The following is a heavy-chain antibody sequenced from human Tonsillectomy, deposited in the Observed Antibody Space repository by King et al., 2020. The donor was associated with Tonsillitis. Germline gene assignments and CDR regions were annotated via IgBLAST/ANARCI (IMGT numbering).Heavy chain of an antibody. Sequence: QLQESGPGLVKPSETLSLSCSVSGDSIRGGNHYWGWIRQPPGQGLEWIASIYYTGNTYYSPSLKSRVMMSVDTSKNRFSLNVNSVTAADTAVYYCARHPVWWSDRRSVWFDPWGQGTLVTVSS. CDR3: ARHPVWWSDRRSVWFDP. CDR1: GDSIRGGNHY. J-gene: IGHJ5*02. V-gene: IGHV4-39*07. D-gene: IGHD2-21*01. CDR2: IYYTGNT.